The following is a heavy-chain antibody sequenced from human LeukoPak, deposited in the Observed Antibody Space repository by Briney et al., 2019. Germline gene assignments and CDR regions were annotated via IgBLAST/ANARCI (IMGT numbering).Heavy chain of an antibody. V-gene: IGHV3-33*08. CDR2: IWYDGSNK. Sequence: GGSLRLSCAASGFTVSSTYMSWVRRAPGKGLEWVAVIWYDGSNKYYADSVKGRFTISRDNSKNTLYLQMDSLRAEDTAVYYCARDRGYSMYYFDYWGQGTLVTVSS. J-gene: IGHJ4*02. D-gene: IGHD5-18*01. CDR3: ARDRGYSMYYFDY. CDR1: GFTVSSTY.